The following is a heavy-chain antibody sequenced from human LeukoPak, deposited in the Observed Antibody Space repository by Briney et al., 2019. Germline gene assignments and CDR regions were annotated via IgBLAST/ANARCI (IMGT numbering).Heavy chain of an antibody. CDR1: GGTFSSYA. V-gene: IGHV1-69*01. CDR2: IIPIFGTA. CDR3: ARAGPITIFGVVINNWFDP. Sequence: SVRVSCKASGGTFSSYAISWVRQAPGQGLEWMGGIIPIFGTANYAQKFQGRVTITADESTSTAYMELSSLRSEDTAVYYCARAGPITIFGVVINNWFDPWGQGTLVTVSS. J-gene: IGHJ5*02. D-gene: IGHD3-3*01.